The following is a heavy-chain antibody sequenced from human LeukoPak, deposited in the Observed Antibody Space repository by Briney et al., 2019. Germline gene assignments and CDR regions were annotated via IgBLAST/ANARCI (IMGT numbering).Heavy chain of an antibody. J-gene: IGHJ4*02. CDR3: ARCKNHGDYLPLCGY. D-gene: IGHD4-17*01. V-gene: IGHV4-59*01. CDR2: IYYSGST. CDR1: GGSISSYY. Sequence: PSETLSLTCTVSGGSISSYYWSWIRQPPGKGLEWIGYIYYSGSTNYNPSLKSRVTISVDTSKNQFSLKLSSVTAADTAVYYCARCKNHGDYLPLCGYWGQGTLVTVSS.